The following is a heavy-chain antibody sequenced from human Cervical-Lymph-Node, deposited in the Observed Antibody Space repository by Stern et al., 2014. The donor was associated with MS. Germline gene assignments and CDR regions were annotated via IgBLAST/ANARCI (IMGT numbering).Heavy chain of an antibody. D-gene: IGHD4-23*01. CDR2: IYYDGSNR. Sequence: VQLVESGGGVVKPGRSLRLSCAASGFTFSSSGMHWVRQAPGKGLEWLANIYYDGSNRYYADSVKGRFTISRDNSKNTLYRQMNSLRAEDTAVYYCAREGGNTAEYFQHWGQGTLVTVSS. J-gene: IGHJ1*01. V-gene: IGHV3-33*01. CDR1: GFTFSSSG. CDR3: AREGGNTAEYFQH.